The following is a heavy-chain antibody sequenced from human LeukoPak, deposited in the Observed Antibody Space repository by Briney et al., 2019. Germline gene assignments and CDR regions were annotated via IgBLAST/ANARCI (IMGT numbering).Heavy chain of an antibody. CDR3: ARKGSTYSYTFDY. CDR2: ISSSSSTI. D-gene: IGHD3-22*01. CDR1: GVTFSSYS. V-gene: IGHV3-48*01. J-gene: IGHJ4*02. Sequence: GGSLRLSCAASGVTFSSYSMTWGRQAPGKGLEWVSYISSSSSTIYDAYSVKGRFTISRDNGKNLLYLQMNSLRAEDTAVYYCARKGSTYSYTFDYWGQGTLVTVSS.